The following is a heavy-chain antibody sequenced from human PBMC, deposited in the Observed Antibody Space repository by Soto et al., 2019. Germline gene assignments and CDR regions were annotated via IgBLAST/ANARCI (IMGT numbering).Heavy chain of an antibody. J-gene: IGHJ4*02. CDR2: IIPIFGTA. CDR3: ARAPRIVASTAFDY. CDR1: VCTFSSYA. Sequence: SVKVSCKASVCTFSSYAISWVRQTPGQGLEWMGGIIPIFGTANYAQKFQGRVTITADESTSTAYMELSSLRSEDTAVYYCARAPRIVASTAFDYWGQGTLVTVSS. D-gene: IGHD5-12*01. V-gene: IGHV1-69*13.